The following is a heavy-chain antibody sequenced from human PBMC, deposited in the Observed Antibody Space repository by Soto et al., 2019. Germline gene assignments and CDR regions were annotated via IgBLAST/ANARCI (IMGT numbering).Heavy chain of an antibody. CDR2: LAPISGSP. CDR1: GDTFSHYV. Sequence: LQMVQSGAEVKEPGSSVKVSCTNSGDTFSHYVMSWVRQAPGQGLEWMGSLAPISGSPNYAERFEGRLTISEDAGKSTMYMELRSLKYDDTAVYYCARIGVGSRRWGQGTMVTVSS. CDR3: ARIGVGSRR. V-gene: IGHV1-69*18. D-gene: IGHD1-26*01. J-gene: IGHJ3*01.